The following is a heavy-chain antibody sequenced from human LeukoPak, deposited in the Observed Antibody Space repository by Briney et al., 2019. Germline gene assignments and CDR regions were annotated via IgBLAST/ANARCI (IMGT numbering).Heavy chain of an antibody. D-gene: IGHD1-26*01. Sequence: GGSLRLSCAASGFTFSSYNMNWVRQAPGKGLEWGSYISSGSTTIYYADSVKGRFTISRDNSKNTLYLQMNSLRAEDTAVYYCAKVKTPLGVVGATADAFDIWGQGTMVTVSS. CDR1: GFTFSSYN. J-gene: IGHJ3*02. CDR2: ISSGSTTI. CDR3: AKVKTPLGVVGATADAFDI. V-gene: IGHV3-48*01.